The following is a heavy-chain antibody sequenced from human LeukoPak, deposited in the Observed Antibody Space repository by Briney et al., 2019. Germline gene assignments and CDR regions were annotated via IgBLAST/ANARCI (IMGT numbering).Heavy chain of an antibody. V-gene: IGHV3-30*02. CDR3: AKDRYSSSWYRIGSLDNWFDP. J-gene: IGHJ5*02. CDR2: IRYDGSNK. D-gene: IGHD6-13*01. Sequence: GGSLRLACAASGFTFSSYGMHWVRQAPGKGLEWVAFIRYDGSNKYYADSVKGRFTISRDNSKNTLYLQMNSLRAEDTAVYYCAKDRYSSSWYRIGSLDNWFDPWGQGNLVTVSS. CDR1: GFTFSSYG.